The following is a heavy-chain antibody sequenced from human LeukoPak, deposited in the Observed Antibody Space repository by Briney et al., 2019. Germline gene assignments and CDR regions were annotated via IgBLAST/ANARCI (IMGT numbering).Heavy chain of an antibody. CDR3: ARENGYRYDY. J-gene: IGHJ4*02. CDR2: IYYSGST. Sequence: SETLSLTCTVSGDSISSTNYYWGWIRQPPGKGLEWIGSIYYSGSTNYNPSLKSRVTISVDTSKNQFSLKLSSVTAADTALYYCARENGYRYDYWGQGTLVTVSS. D-gene: IGHD5-18*01. CDR1: GDSISSTNYY. V-gene: IGHV4-61*01.